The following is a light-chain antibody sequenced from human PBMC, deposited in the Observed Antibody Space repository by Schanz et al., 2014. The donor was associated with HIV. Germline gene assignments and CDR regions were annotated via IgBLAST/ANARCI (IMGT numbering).Light chain of an antibody. CDR1: SSDVGGYNY. CDR2: EVN. Sequence: QSALTQPTSVSGSPGQSVTISCTGTSSDVGGYNYVSWYQQHPGKALKLMIYEVNKRPSGVPDRFSGSKSGNTASLTISGLQAEDEADYYCSSYTSSSTVVFGGGTKLTVL. CDR3: SSYTSSSTVV. J-gene: IGLJ2*01. V-gene: IGLV2-14*01.